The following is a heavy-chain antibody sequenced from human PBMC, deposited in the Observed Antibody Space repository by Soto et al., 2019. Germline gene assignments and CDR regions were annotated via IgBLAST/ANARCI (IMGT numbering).Heavy chain of an antibody. CDR3: AKSPGPNCSGISCHYHFDY. CDR2: ISYDGSNK. CDR1: GFTFSNYG. D-gene: IGHD2-15*01. J-gene: IGHJ4*02. V-gene: IGHV3-30*18. Sequence: QVQLVESGGDVVQPGRSLRLSCAASGFTFSNYGMNWVRQAPGKGLEWVAVISYDGSNKYYADSVRGRFTISRDNSKNTLYVPMDSLRTEDTAVYYCAKSPGPNCSGISCHYHFDYWGQGTLVTVSS.